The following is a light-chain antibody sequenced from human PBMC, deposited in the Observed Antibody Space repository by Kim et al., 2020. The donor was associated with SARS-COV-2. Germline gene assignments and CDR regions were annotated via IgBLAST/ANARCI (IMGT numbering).Light chain of an antibody. Sequence: SSELTQDPAVSVALGQTVRITCRGDSLRSSFPNWYQQRPGQAPVVIIYGEKKRPSGSPDRFSGSRSGDTASLTITGAQAEDEGDYFCHSRDRTGDQIFGSGTKVTVL. CDR1: SLRSSF. J-gene: IGLJ1*01. CDR3: HSRDRTGDQI. CDR2: GEK. V-gene: IGLV3-19*01.